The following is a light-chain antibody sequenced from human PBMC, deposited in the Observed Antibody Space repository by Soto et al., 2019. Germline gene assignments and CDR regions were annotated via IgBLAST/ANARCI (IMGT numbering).Light chain of an antibody. J-gene: IGKJ1*01. CDR1: QSVSSY. CDR2: DAS. Sequence: EVVLTQSPATLSLSPGERATLSCRASQSVSSYLAWYQQKPGQAPRLLIYDASNRATGIPARFSGSGSGTDFPLTINSLEPEDFAVYYCQQRADSWTFGQGTKVEI. CDR3: QQRADSWT. V-gene: IGKV3-11*01.